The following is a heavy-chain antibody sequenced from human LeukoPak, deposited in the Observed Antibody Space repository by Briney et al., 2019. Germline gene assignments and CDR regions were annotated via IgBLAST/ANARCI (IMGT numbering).Heavy chain of an antibody. J-gene: IGHJ4*02. CDR2: IYPGDSDT. D-gene: IGHD3-10*01. CDR3: ARSYGSGSYYPDY. CDR1: GYSFTSYW. Sequence: GESLKISCKGSGYSFTSYWIGWVRQMPVKVLEWMGIIYPGDSDTRYIPSFQGQVTISADKSISTAYLQWSSLKASDTAMYYCARSYGSGSYYPDYWGQGTLVTVSS. V-gene: IGHV5-51*01.